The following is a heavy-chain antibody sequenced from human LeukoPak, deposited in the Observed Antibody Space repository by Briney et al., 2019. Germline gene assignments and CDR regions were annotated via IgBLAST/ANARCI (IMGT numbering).Heavy chain of an antibody. Sequence: GGSLRLSCAASGFTFSSYGMSWVRQAPGKGLEWVAVISYDGSNKYYADSVKGRFTISRDNSKNTLYLQMNSLRAEDTAVYYCAKDRAYYDSSGYYPDYWGQGTLVTVSS. J-gene: IGHJ4*02. V-gene: IGHV3-30*18. CDR1: GFTFSSYG. CDR3: AKDRAYYDSSGYYPDY. CDR2: ISYDGSNK. D-gene: IGHD3-22*01.